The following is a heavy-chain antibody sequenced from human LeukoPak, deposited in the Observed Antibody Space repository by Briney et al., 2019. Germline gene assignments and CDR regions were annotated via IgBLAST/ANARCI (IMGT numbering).Heavy chain of an antibody. V-gene: IGHV3-23*01. CDR3: AKDLGSGYGDL. CDR1: GFTFSSYG. D-gene: IGHD3-10*02. J-gene: IGHJ4*02. CDR2: ISGSGGST. Sequence: EGTLRLSCAASGFTFSSYGMSWVRQAPGKGLEWVSAISGSGGSTYYADSVKGRFTISRDNSKNTLYLQMNSLRAEDTAVYYCAKDLGSGYGDLWGQGTLVTVSS.